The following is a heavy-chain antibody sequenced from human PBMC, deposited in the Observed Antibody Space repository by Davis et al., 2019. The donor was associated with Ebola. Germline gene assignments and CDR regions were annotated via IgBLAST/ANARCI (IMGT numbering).Heavy chain of an antibody. CDR3: ARQLSFGWWSFDS. V-gene: IGHV4-39*01. CDR2: IHNSGNT. D-gene: IGHD6-19*01. CDR1: GGSISSNYW. Sequence: PSETLSLTCTVSGGSISSNYWLGWLRQPPGKGLEWIGSIHNSGNTYYNPSPKSRVTTSIDTSENQFTLKWTSVTAADTAVYYCARQLSFGWWSFDSWGQGTLVTVSS. J-gene: IGHJ4*02.